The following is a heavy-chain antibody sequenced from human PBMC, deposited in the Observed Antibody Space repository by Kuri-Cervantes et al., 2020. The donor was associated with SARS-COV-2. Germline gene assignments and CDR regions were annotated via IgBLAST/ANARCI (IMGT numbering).Heavy chain of an antibody. Sequence: LSLTCAASVFTFSSYWMSWVRQAPGKGLEWVANIKQDGSEKYYVDSVKGRFTISRDNAKNSLYLQMNSLRAEDTAAYYCARDTGGTMIYYYYYYGMDVWGQGTTVTVSS. CDR2: IKQDGSEK. V-gene: IGHV3-7*01. J-gene: IGHJ6*02. CDR3: ARDTGGTMIYYYYYYGMDV. CDR1: VFTFSSYW. D-gene: IGHD2-8*02.